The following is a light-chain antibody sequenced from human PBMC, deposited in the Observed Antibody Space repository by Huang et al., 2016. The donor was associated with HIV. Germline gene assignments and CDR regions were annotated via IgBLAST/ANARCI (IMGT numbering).Light chain of an antibody. Sequence: DIQMTQSPSSLSASVGDRVTITCRASQSISTYFNWYQQKPGKAPKLLIYAASTLQSGVPSRFSGSGSGTYFTLTISSLQPEDVATYYCQQTYSTLTFGPGTKVDIK. CDR1: QSISTY. J-gene: IGKJ3*01. V-gene: IGKV1-39*01. CDR2: AAS. CDR3: QQTYSTLT.